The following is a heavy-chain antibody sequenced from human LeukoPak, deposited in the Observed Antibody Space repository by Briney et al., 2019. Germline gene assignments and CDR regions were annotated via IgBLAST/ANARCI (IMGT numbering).Heavy chain of an antibody. D-gene: IGHD5-12*01. V-gene: IGHV1-2*04. CDR3: ARDEGDSGYGPPDY. J-gene: IGHJ4*02. CDR2: INPNSGGT. Sequence: ASVKVSCKASGYTFTGYYMHWVRQAPGQGLEWMGWINPNSGGTNYAQKFQGWVTMTRDTSISTAYMELSRLRSDDTAVYYCARDEGDSGYGPPDYWGQGTLVTVSS. CDR1: GYTFTGYY.